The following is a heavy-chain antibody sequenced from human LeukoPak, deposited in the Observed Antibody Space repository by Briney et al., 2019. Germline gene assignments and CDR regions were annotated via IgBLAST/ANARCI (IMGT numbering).Heavy chain of an antibody. J-gene: IGHJ5*02. CDR1: GGSISSYY. CDR2: IYYSGST. D-gene: IGHD4-17*01. Sequence: SETLSLTCTVSGGSISSYYWSWIRQPPGKGLEWIGYIYYSGSTNYNPSLKSRVTISVDTSKNQFSLKLSSVTAADTAVYYCARALQYTVTTYPPWFDPWGQGTLVTVSS. V-gene: IGHV4-59*01. CDR3: ARALQYTVTTYPPWFDP.